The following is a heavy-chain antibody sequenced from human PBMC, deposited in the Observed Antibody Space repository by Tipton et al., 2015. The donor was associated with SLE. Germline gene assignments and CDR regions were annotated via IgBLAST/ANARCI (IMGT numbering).Heavy chain of an antibody. V-gene: IGHV3-30*04. CDR1: GFTFFTYA. Sequence: RSLRLSCAASGFTFFTYAMHWVRQAPGKGLEWVAVISYDGSNKYYADSVKGRFTISRDNSKNTLYVQMNSLRAEDTAVYYCARGALFSVTGLHRRYFDLWGRGTLVIVSS. CDR3: ARGALFSVTGLHRRYFDL. J-gene: IGHJ2*01. D-gene: IGHD2-21*02. CDR2: ISYDGSNK.